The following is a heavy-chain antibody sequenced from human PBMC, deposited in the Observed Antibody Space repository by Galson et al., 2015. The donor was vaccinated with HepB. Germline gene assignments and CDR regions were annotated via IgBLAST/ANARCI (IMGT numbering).Heavy chain of an antibody. CDR2: ISSSSSYI. Sequence: SLRLSCAASGFTFSRYSMNWVRQAPGKGLEWVSSISSSSSYIYYADSVKGRFTISRDNAKNSLYLQMNSLRAEDAAVYYCARGLYYDSSGYYDYWGQGTLVTVSS. J-gene: IGHJ4*02. CDR1: GFTFSRYS. V-gene: IGHV3-21*01. D-gene: IGHD3-22*01. CDR3: ARGLYYDSSGYYDY.